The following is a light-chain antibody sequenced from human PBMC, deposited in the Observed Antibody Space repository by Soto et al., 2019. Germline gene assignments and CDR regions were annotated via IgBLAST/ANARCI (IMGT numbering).Light chain of an antibody. CDR1: GDDVGAYNY. CDR3: CSYTSGSTSVV. J-gene: IGLJ2*01. Sequence: QSVLTQPASVSGSPGQSVTISCTATGDDVGAYNYVSWYQQHPGRAPKLIIFDVFNRPSGVSNRFSGSRSGKTASLTISGLQPDDEAHYYCCSYTSGSTSVVFGGRTKLTVL. CDR2: DVF. V-gene: IGLV2-14*03.